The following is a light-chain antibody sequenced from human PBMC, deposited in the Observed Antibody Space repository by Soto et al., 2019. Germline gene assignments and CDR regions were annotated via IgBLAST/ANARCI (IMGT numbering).Light chain of an antibody. CDR1: QSVDIN. Sequence: EIVLTHSPATLSVSPLYRVTLSFRASQSVDINLAWYQQRPGQAPRLLVYGASTKATDMPGRFSGRGSGTDFTLTISRLEPEDFAVYYCQQYGSSLTFGGGTKVDIK. CDR3: QQYGSSLT. J-gene: IGKJ4*01. V-gene: IGKV3-20*01. CDR2: GAS.